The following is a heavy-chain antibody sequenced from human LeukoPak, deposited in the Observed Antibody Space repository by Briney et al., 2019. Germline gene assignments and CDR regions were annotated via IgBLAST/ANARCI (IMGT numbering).Heavy chain of an antibody. V-gene: IGHV4-59*01. CDR2: VYYSGST. CDR3: TRDKGPSADRTAFDF. Sequence: SETLSLTRSVSGGYISTYYWSWIRQPPGRGLEWIGYVYYSGSTNYNPSLKSRVTMSVDTSKNQFSLQLRSVTPADTAVYYCTRDKGPSADRTAFDFWGQGTLVTVSS. CDR1: GGYISTYY. J-gene: IGHJ4*02. D-gene: IGHD2-2*01.